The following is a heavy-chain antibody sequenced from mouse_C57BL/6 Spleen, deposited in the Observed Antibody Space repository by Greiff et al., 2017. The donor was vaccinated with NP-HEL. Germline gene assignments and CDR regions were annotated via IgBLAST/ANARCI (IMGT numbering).Heavy chain of an antibody. CDR2: IRLKSDNYAT. V-gene: IGHV6-3*01. Sequence: EVKVEESGGGLVQPGGSMKLSCGASGFTFSNYWMNWVRQSPEKGLEWVAQIRLKSDNYATNDAESVKGRFTISRDDSKSSFYLQMNNLRAEDTGIYYCTGWVTTHYYAMDYWGQGTSVTVSS. D-gene: IGHD2-2*01. CDR3: TGWVTTHYYAMDY. J-gene: IGHJ4*01. CDR1: GFTFSNYW.